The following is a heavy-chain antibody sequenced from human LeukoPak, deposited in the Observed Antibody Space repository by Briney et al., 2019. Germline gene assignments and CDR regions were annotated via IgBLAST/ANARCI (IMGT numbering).Heavy chain of an antibody. V-gene: IGHV3-11*04. D-gene: IGHD5-18*01. CDR3: ARNVDTAMVIWGNWFDP. J-gene: IGHJ5*02. CDR1: GFTFSDYY. CDR2: ISSSGGTI. Sequence: GGSLRLSCAASGFTFSDYYMSWIRQAPGKGLEWVSYISSSGGTIYYADSVKGRFTISRDNAKNSLYLQMNSLRAEDTAVYYCARNVDTAMVIWGNWFDPWGQGTLVTVSS.